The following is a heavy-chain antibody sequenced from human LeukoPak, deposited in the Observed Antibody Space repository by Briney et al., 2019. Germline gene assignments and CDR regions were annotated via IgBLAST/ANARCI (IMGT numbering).Heavy chain of an antibody. V-gene: IGHV3-7*01. J-gene: IGHJ3*02. Sequence: GGSLRLSCAASEFTFRNYWMTWVRLAPGKGLEWVANINYDGSENHYVDSVKGRFNISRDNVKNSLYLQMYSLRAEDTAVYYCARDPYNRGGYAAFDIWGHGTMVTVSS. CDR2: INYDGSEN. CDR3: ARDPYNRGGYAAFDI. CDR1: EFTFRNYW. D-gene: IGHD3-22*01.